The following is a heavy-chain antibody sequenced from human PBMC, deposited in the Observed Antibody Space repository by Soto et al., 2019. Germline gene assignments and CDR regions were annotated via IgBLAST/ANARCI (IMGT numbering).Heavy chain of an antibody. CDR3: AMSRSGILDS. Sequence: PSETLSLTCAVSGGSISGSNWWSWVRQTPEKGLEWIGEIFHSGSTNYSPSLKSRATISVDTSKNQFSLRLNSVTAADTAMYYCAMSRSGILDSWGQGTQVTVSS. CDR2: IFHSGST. J-gene: IGHJ5*01. V-gene: IGHV4-4*02. D-gene: IGHD6-19*01. CDR1: GGSISGSNW.